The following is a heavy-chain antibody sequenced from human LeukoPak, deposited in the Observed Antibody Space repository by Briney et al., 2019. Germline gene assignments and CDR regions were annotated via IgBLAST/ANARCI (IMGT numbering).Heavy chain of an antibody. Sequence: GGSLRLSCAASGFIFSQYSINWVRQAPGKGLEWLSHIRYTGETFYADSVKGRFTISRDSATNSLYLQMNSLRAEDTAIYYCARDAGNSGYGCYLWGQGTLVTVSS. CDR2: IRYTGET. CDR1: GFIFSQYS. D-gene: IGHD5-12*01. V-gene: IGHV3-48*01. J-gene: IGHJ5*02. CDR3: ARDAGNSGYGCYL.